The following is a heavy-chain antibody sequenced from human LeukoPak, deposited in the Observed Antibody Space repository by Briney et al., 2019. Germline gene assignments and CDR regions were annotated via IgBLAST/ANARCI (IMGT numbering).Heavy chain of an antibody. Sequence: PGGSLRLSCVGSGLIFRDHWMNWVRQVPGKGLEWVANINEDGSVQDYVDSVRGRFSISRDNARNSFYLQINNLRVEDTAVYYCATRESSMARSHWGQGTLVTVSS. CDR1: GLIFRDHW. J-gene: IGHJ4*02. CDR3: ATRESSMARSH. D-gene: IGHD3-10*01. V-gene: IGHV3-7*01. CDR2: INEDGSVQ.